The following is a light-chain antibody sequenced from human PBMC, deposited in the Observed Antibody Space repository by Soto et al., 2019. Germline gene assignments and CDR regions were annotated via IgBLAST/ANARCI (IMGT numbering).Light chain of an antibody. CDR3: QSYDSSLSGWV. V-gene: IGLV1-40*01. CDR2: GNS. CDR1: SSNIGAGYD. Sequence: QSALTQPPSVSGAPGQRVTISCSGSSSNIGAGYDVHWYQQFPGTAPKLLIYGNSNRPSGVPDRFSGSKSGTSASLAITGLQAEDEADYYCQSYDSSLSGWVFGGGTQLTVL. J-gene: IGLJ3*02.